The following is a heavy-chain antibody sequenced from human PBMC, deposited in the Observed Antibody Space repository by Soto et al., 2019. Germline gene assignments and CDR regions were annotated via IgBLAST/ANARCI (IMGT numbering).Heavy chain of an antibody. CDR3: ARGARDYIWGSYREPYYYYYMDV. J-gene: IGHJ6*03. CDR1: GFTFSSYD. D-gene: IGHD3-16*02. Sequence: ESGGGLVQPGGSLRLSCAASGFTFSSYDMHWVRQATGKGLEWVSAIGTAGDTYYPGSVKGRFTISRENAKNSLYLQMNSLRAGDTAVYYCARGARDYIWGSYREPYYYYYMDVWGKGTTVTVSS. V-gene: IGHV3-13*01. CDR2: IGTAGDT.